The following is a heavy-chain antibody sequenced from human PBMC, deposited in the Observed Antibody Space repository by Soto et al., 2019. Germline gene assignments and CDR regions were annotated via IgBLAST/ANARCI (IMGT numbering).Heavy chain of an antibody. V-gene: IGHV5-51*01. CDR2: IYPGDSDT. Sequence: GESLKISCKGSGYTFTNYWIGWVRQMPGKGLEWMGIIYPGDSDTRYSPSFEGRVTISADKSITTAYLQWSSLKASDTAMYYCASHSGNYRPLQRTLCYYYGMDVWGQGTTVTVSS. CDR1: GYTFTNYW. J-gene: IGHJ6*02. D-gene: IGHD1-26*01. CDR3: ASHSGNYRPLQRTLCYYYGMDV.